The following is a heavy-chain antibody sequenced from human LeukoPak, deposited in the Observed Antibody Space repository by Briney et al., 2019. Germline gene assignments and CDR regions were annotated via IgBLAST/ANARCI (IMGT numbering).Heavy chain of an antibody. Sequence: SETLSLTCTVSGGSISSYYWSWIRQPPGKGLEWIGYIYYSGSTNYNPSLRSRVTISVDTSKNQFSLKLSSVTAADTAVYYCAREAQYYYDSSGYYNDAFDIWGQGTMVTVSS. J-gene: IGHJ3*02. V-gene: IGHV4-59*01. CDR1: GGSISSYY. D-gene: IGHD3-22*01. CDR2: IYYSGST. CDR3: AREAQYYYDSSGYYNDAFDI.